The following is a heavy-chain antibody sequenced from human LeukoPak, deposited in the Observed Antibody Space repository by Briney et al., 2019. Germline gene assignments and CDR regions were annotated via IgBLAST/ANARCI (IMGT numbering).Heavy chain of an antibody. Sequence: GESLKVSCKGSGYSFTSYWIGWVRQMPGKGLEWMGVIYPSDSDTRYSPSFQGQVTISADKSISTAYLQWSSLKASDTAMYYCVRPRSSWYDWFDPWGQGTLVTVSS. V-gene: IGHV5-51*01. CDR2: IYPSDSDT. D-gene: IGHD6-13*01. J-gene: IGHJ5*02. CDR1: GYSFTSYW. CDR3: VRPRSSWYDWFDP.